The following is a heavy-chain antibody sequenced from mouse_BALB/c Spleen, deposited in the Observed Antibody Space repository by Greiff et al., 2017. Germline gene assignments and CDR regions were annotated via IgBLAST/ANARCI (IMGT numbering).Heavy chain of an antibody. CDR3: ARAIYYGNYEFAY. V-gene: IGHV1-7*01. J-gene: IGHJ3*01. CDR2: INPSTGYT. Sequence: VKLMESGAELAKPGASVKMSCKASGYTFTSYWMHWVKQRPGQGLEWIGYINPSTGYTEYNQKFKDKATLTADKSSSTAYMQLSSLTSEDSAVYYCARAIYYGNYEFAYWGQGTLVTVSA. CDR1: GYTFTSYW. D-gene: IGHD2-1*01.